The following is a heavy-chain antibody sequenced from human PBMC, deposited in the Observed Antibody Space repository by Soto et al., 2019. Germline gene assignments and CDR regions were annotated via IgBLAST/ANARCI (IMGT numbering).Heavy chain of an antibody. CDR1: GYSFTSYW. Sequence: GESLKISCKGSGYSFTSYWIGWVRQMPGKGLEWMGIIYPGDSDTRYSPSFQGQVTISADKSISTAYLQWSSLKASDTAMYYCARQIAAAAYYSNWFDPWGQATLVTVSS. CDR2: IYPGDSDT. CDR3: ARQIAAAAYYSNWFDP. V-gene: IGHV5-51*01. D-gene: IGHD6-13*01. J-gene: IGHJ5*02.